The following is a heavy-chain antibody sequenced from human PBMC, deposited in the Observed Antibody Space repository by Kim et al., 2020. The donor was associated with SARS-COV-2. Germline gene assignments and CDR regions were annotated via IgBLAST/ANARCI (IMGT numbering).Heavy chain of an antibody. CDR1: GFTFSSYW. V-gene: IGHV3-74*01. CDR2: INSDGSRT. J-gene: IGHJ4*02. CDR3: ARVGSCSGGSCYQYFDY. Sequence: GGSLRLSCVASGFTFSSYWMHWVRQAPGKGLVWVSRINSDGSRTSDADSVKGRFTISRDNAKNTLYLQMNNLRAEDTAVYYCARVGSCSGGSCYQYFDYWGQGTLVTVSS. D-gene: IGHD2-15*01.